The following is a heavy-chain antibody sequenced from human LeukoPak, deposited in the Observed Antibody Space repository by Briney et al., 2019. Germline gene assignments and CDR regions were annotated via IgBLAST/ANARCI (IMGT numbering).Heavy chain of an antibody. CDR1: GGSISSYY. Sequence: PSETLSLTCTVSGGSISSYYWSWSRQPAGKGLEWIGSIYHSGSTYYNPSLKSRVTISVDTSKNQFSLKLSSVTAADTAVYYCARRPQGGYDWDYFDYWGQGTLVTVSS. D-gene: IGHD5-12*01. CDR3: ARRPQGGYDWDYFDY. J-gene: IGHJ4*02. CDR2: IYHSGST. V-gene: IGHV4-59*08.